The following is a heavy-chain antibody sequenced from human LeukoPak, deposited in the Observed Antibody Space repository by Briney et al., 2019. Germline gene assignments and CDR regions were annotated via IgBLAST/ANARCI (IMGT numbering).Heavy chain of an antibody. V-gene: IGHV4-30-2*01. CDR3: ARDNPWNWFDP. J-gene: IGHJ5*02. CDR1: GDSISSGGWY. CDR2: IYHSGST. Sequence: SETLSLTCTVSGDSISSGGWYWSWLRQPPGQGLEWIGYIYHSGSTSYNPSLKSRLTISVDWSRNQFSLNLASVTAADTAIYYCARDNPWNWFDPWGQGTLVTVSS.